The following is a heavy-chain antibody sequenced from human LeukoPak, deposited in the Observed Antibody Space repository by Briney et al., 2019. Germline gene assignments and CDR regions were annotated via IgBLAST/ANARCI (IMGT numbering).Heavy chain of an antibody. Sequence: GGSLRLSCAASGFTFSSYGMSWVRQAPGKGLEWVSAISGSGGSTYYADSVKGRFTISRDNSKNTLYLQMNSLRAEDTAVYYCAKNGEWGYYDSSGYFDYWGQGTLVTVSP. J-gene: IGHJ4*02. CDR2: ISGSGGST. D-gene: IGHD3-22*01. CDR3: AKNGEWGYYDSSGYFDY. V-gene: IGHV3-23*01. CDR1: GFTFSSYG.